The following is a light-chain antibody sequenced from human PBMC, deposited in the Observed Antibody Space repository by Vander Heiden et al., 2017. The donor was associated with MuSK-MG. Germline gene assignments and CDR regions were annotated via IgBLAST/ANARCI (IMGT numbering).Light chain of an antibody. CDR3: QQRSNGPPIFT. Sequence: EIVLTQSPATLSLSPGERAALSCRASQSVSSYLAWYQQKPGQAPRLLIYDASNRATGIPARFSGSGSGTDSPLTISSLEPEDFAVYYCQQRSNGPPIFTFGPGTKVDIK. CDR2: DAS. V-gene: IGKV3-11*01. J-gene: IGKJ3*01. CDR1: QSVSSY.